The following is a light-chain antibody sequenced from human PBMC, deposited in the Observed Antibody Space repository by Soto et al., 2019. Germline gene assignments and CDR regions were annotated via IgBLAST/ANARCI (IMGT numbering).Light chain of an antibody. CDR3: QSYDSSLSAYV. Sequence: QSVLTQPPSVSGAPGQRVTISCTGSSSNIGAHYDVHWYQQLPGTAPKLLIYGNSNRPSGVPDRFSGSKSGASASLAITGLQAEDESDYYCQSYDSSLSAYVFGAGTNVTVL. CDR2: GNS. J-gene: IGLJ1*01. CDR1: SSNIGAHYD. V-gene: IGLV1-40*01.